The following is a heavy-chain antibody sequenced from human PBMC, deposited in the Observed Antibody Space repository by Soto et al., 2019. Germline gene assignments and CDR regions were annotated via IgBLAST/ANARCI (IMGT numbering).Heavy chain of an antibody. D-gene: IGHD6-19*01. CDR3: ARGVAGIGGWYFDL. CDR2: INAGNGNT. V-gene: IGHV1-3*01. J-gene: IGHJ2*01. Sequence: QVQLVQSGAEVKKPGASVKVSCKASGYTFTSHAMHWVRQAPGQRLEWMGWINAGNGNTKYSQKFQGRVTITRDTSASTAYMELSSLRSEDTAVYYCARGVAGIGGWYFDLWGRGTLVTVSS. CDR1: GYTFTSHA.